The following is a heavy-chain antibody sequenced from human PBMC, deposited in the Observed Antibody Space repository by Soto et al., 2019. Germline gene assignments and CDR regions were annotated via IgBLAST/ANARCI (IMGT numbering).Heavy chain of an antibody. CDR1: GGTFSSYT. CDR3: ARGAMVRGVNWFDP. J-gene: IGHJ5*02. D-gene: IGHD3-10*01. V-gene: IGHV1-69*02. Sequence: QVQLVQSGAEVKKPGSSVKVSCKASGGTFSSYTISWVRQAPGQGLEWMGRIIPILGIANYAQKFQGRVTITADKSTSTAYMELSSLRSEDTAVYYCARGAMVRGVNWFDPWGQGTLVTVSS. CDR2: IIPILGIA.